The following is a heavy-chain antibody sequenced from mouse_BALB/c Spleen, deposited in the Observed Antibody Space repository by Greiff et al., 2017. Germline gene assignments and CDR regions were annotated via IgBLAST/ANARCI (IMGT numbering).Heavy chain of an antibody. CDR1: GYSITSDYA. J-gene: IGHJ4*01. Sequence: EVQGVESGPGLVKPSQSLSLTCTVTGYSITSDYAWNWIRQFPGNKLEWMGYISYSGSTSYNPSLKSRISITRDTSKNQFFLQLNSVTTEDTATYYCAREYYAMDYWGQGTSVTVSS. CDR2: ISYSGST. V-gene: IGHV3-2*02. CDR3: AREYYAMDY.